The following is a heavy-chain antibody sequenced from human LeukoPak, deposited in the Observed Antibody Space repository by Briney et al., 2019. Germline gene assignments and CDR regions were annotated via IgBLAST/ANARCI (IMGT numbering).Heavy chain of an antibody. J-gene: IGHJ4*02. V-gene: IGHV1-2*02. Sequence: ASVKVSCKASGYTFVCYYIHWVRQAPGQGLEWMGWINPKNGDTKYTQKFQGRVTMTRDTSIRTAYMQLSSLRSDDTAVYYCVRGYTSPFDYWGQGTPVTVSS. CDR3: VRGYTSPFDY. CDR2: INPKNGDT. CDR1: GYTFVCYY. D-gene: IGHD6-19*01.